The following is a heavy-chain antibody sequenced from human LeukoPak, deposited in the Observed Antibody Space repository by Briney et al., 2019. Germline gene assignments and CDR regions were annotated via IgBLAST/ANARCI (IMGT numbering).Heavy chain of an antibody. CDR1: GFTFSDYY. CDR3: AKGSNYYDSSGHLDY. D-gene: IGHD3-22*01. CDR2: ISSSGSTI. J-gene: IGHJ4*02. Sequence: GGSLRLSCAASGFTFSDYYMSWIRQAPGKGLEWVSYISSSGSTIYYADSVKGRFTISRDNSKNTLYLQMNSLRAEDTAVYYCAKGSNYYDSSGHLDYWGQGTLVTVSS. V-gene: IGHV3-11*01.